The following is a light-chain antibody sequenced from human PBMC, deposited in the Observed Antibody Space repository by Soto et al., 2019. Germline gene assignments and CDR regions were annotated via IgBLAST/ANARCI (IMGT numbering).Light chain of an antibody. CDR1: SSDVGGYNY. J-gene: IGLJ2*01. V-gene: IGLV2-8*01. CDR3: SSYAGSNSVL. Sequence: QSALTQPPSASGSPGQSVTISCTGMSSDVGGYNYVSWYQQHPGKAPKLMIYEVTKRPSGVPDRFSGSKSGNTASLTVSGLQAEEEADYYCSSYAGSNSVLFGGGTKVTVL. CDR2: EVT.